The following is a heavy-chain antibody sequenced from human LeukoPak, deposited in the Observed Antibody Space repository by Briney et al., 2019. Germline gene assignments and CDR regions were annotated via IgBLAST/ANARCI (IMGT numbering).Heavy chain of an antibody. Sequence: GGSLRLSCAASGFTLSSYAMSWVRQAPGKGLEWVGFIRSKAYGGTTEYAASVKGRFTISRDDSKSIAYLQMNSLKTEDTAVYYCTRGGVVTAIPFDYWGQGTLVTVSS. CDR3: TRGGVVTAIPFDY. V-gene: IGHV3-49*04. CDR2: IRSKAYGGTT. D-gene: IGHD2-21*02. J-gene: IGHJ4*02. CDR1: GFTLSSYA.